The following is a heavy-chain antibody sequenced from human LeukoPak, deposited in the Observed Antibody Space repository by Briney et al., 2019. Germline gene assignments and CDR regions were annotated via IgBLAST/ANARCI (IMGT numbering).Heavy chain of an antibody. CDR3: ARGGGYPDYYYYGMDV. CDR1: GGTFSSYA. CDR2: INPSGGST. J-gene: IGHJ6*02. V-gene: IGHV1-46*01. D-gene: IGHD1-26*01. Sequence: ASVKVSCKASGGTFSSYAISWVRQAPGQGLEWMGIINPSGGSTSYAQKFQGRVTMTRDTSTSTVYMELSSLRSEDTAVYYCARGGGYPDYYYYGMDVWGQGTTVTVSS.